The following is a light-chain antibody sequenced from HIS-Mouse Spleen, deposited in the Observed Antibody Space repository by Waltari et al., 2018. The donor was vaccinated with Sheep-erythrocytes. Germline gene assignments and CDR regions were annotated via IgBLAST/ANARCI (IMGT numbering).Light chain of an antibody. CDR3: SSYAGSNNYV. Sequence: PGQSITISCTGTSSDVGGYNYVSWYQQHPGKAPKLMIYEVSNRPSGVSNRFSGSKSGNTASLTVSGLQAEDEADYYCSSYAGSNNYVFGTGTKVTVL. CDR1: SSDVGGYNY. V-gene: IGLV2-8*01. CDR2: EVS. J-gene: IGLJ1*01.